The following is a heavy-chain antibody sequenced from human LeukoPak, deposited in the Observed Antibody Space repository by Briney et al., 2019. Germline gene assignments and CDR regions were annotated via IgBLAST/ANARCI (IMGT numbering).Heavy chain of an antibody. CDR2: INHSGST. Sequence: SETLSLTCAVYGGSSSGYYWSWIRQPPGKGLEWIGEINHSGSTNYNPSLKSRVTISVDTYKNQFSLKLSSGTAADTAVYYCARTGAGGRLDYWRQGTLVTDSS. CDR1: GGSSSGYY. J-gene: IGHJ4*02. V-gene: IGHV4-34*01. D-gene: IGHD1-14*01. CDR3: ARTGAGGRLDY.